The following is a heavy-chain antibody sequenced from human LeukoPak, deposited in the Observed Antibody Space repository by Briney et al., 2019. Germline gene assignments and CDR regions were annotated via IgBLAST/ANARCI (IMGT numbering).Heavy chain of an antibody. CDR3: ARSPTAINGYFDP. J-gene: IGHJ5*02. V-gene: IGHV3-23*01. D-gene: IGHD2-2*01. Sequence: GGSLRLSCAASGFTFSSYAMTWVRQAPGKGLEWVSAILESGSATYYADSVKGRFTISRDNSKNTLYLQMNSLRADDTAVYYCARSPTAINGYFDPWGQGTLVTVSS. CDR2: ILESGSAT. CDR1: GFTFSSYA.